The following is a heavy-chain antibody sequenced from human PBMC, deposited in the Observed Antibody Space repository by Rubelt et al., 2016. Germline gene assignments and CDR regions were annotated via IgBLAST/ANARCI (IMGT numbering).Heavy chain of an antibody. J-gene: IGHJ5*02. CDR1: QDTFTSSD. CDR3: ARRLGTAEEGSVRFDP. Sequence: ASVKVYPEALQDTFTSSDINLVRQATGQRLEWMGWMNPHTGNTGYAQKFQGRATMTRSTSINTAYIELSSLPSEDTAVYYCARRLGTAEEGSVRFDPWGQGTLVTVSS. CDR2: MNPHTGNT. D-gene: IGHD5/OR15-5a*01. V-gene: IGHV1-8*01.